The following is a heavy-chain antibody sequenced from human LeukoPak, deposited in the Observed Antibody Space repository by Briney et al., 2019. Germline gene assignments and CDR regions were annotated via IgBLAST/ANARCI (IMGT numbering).Heavy chain of an antibody. D-gene: IGHD3-10*01. CDR2: IYYSGST. CDR1: GGSISSYY. CDR3: AREYGSGSYYSHKVAYYFDY. J-gene: IGHJ4*02. Sequence: SETLSLTCTVSGGSISSYYWSWIRQPPGKGLEWIGYIYYSGSTYYNPSLKSRVTISVDTSKNQFSLKLSSVTAADTAVYYCAREYGSGSYYSHKVAYYFDYWGQGTLVTVSS. V-gene: IGHV4-59*12.